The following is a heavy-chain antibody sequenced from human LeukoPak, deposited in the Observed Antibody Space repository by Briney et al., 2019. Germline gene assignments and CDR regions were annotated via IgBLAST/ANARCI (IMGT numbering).Heavy chain of an antibody. Sequence: GGSLRLSCAASGFTFSSYDMHWVRQATGKGLEWVSAIGTAGDTYYPGSVKGRFTISRENAKNTLYLQMNSLRAEDTAVYYCAKSPNLGYCSSTSCYPFDYWGQGTLVTVSS. V-gene: IGHV3-13*01. CDR3: AKSPNLGYCSSTSCYPFDY. CDR1: GFTFSSYD. CDR2: IGTAGDT. J-gene: IGHJ4*02. D-gene: IGHD2-2*01.